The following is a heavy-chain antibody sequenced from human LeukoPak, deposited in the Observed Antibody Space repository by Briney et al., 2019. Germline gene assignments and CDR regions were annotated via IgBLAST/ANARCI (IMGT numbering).Heavy chain of an antibody. D-gene: IGHD1-14*01. CDR3: ASQLNRDPPFDY. CDR1: GGSISSSSYY. CDR2: IYYSGST. V-gene: IGHV4-39*07. J-gene: IGHJ4*02. Sequence: PSETLSLTCTVSGGSISSSSYYWGWIRQPPGKGLEWIGSIYYSGSTNYNPSLKSRVTISVDTSKNQFSLKLSSVTAADTAVYYCASQLNRDPPFDYWGQGTLVTVSS.